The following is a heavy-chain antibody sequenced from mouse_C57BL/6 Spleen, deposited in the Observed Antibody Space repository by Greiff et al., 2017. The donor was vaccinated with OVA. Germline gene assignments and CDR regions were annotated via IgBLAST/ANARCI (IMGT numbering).Heavy chain of an antibody. J-gene: IGHJ2*01. CDR2: IRNKANNHAT. CDR1: GFTFSDAW. CDR3: TVLSITRNDY. Sequence: EVQRVESGGGLVQPGGSMKLSCAASGFTFSDAWMDWVRQSPEKGLEWVAEIRNKANNHATYYAESVKGRFTISRDDSKSSVYLQMNSLRAEDTGIYYCTVLSITRNDYWGQGTTLTVSS. V-gene: IGHV6-6*01. D-gene: IGHD1-1*01.